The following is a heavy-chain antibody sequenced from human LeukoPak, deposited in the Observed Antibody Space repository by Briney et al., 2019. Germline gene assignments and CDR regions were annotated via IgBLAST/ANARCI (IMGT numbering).Heavy chain of an antibody. CDR2: IYYHENT. Sequence: SETLSLTCTVSGGSISSSSDYWGWIRQAPGKGLEWIGSIYYHENTYYNSSLKSRVTISVDTSKNQFSLKLNSVTAADTAVYFCARRAYSAAYWKHLDYWGQGTLVTVSS. CDR3: ARRAYSAAYWKHLDY. D-gene: IGHD1-1*01. V-gene: IGHV4-39*01. J-gene: IGHJ4*02. CDR1: GGSISSSSDY.